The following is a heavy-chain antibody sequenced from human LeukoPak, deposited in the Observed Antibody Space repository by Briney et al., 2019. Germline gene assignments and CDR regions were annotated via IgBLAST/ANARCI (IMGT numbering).Heavy chain of an antibody. V-gene: IGHV3-15*01. Sequence: RRSLRLSCAVTGFTSSNSWVRWDRQARWTGVEWIGRIKSKTDGGTTDYAAPVKGRFTISRDDSKNTLYLQMNSLKTEDTAVYYCTVVVNDYWGQGTLVTVSS. CDR2: IKSKTDGGTT. CDR3: TVVVNDY. CDR1: GFTSSNSW. J-gene: IGHJ4*02. D-gene: IGHD3-22*01.